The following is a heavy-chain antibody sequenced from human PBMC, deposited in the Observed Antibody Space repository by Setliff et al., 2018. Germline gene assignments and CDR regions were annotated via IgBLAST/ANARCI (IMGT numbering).Heavy chain of an antibody. CDR2: IYYSGST. CDR1: GGSISSYY. D-gene: IGHD3-16*01. Sequence: SETLSLTCTVSGGSISSYYWSWIRQPPGKGLEWIGYIYYSGSTNYNPSLKSRVTISVDTSKNQFSLKLSSVTAADTAVYYCASYGIFDYWGQGTLVTVSS. CDR3: ASYGIFDY. V-gene: IGHV4-59*01. J-gene: IGHJ4*02.